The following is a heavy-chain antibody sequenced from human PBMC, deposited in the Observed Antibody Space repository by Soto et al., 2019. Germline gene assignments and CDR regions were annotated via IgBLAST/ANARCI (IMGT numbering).Heavy chain of an antibody. J-gene: IGHJ4*02. CDR1: GFTFSSYA. V-gene: IGHV3-23*01. Sequence: EVQLLESGGILVHPGGSLRLSCAASGFTFSSYAMTWVRQAPGKGLEWVSAISGSGGSTYYADSVKGRFTISRDNSKNTLYLQMNSLRAEDTAVYYCAKVPRYCSGGSCYGPMLEAHYWGQGTLVTVSS. D-gene: IGHD2-15*01. CDR3: AKVPRYCSGGSCYGPMLEAHY. CDR2: ISGSGGST.